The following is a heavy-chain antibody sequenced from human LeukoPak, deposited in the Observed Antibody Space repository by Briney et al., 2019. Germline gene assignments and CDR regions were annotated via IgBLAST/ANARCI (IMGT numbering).Heavy chain of an antibody. CDR1: GYTFTSYG. CDR2: ISAYNAHT. Sequence: ASVKVSCKTSGYTFTSYGITWVRQAPGQGLEWMAWISAYNAHTNSAQKLQGRVTMTTGTSTSTAYLELRSLRSDDTAVYYCARGTDLFDYWGQGTLVTVSS. CDR3: ARGTDLFDY. J-gene: IGHJ4*02. V-gene: IGHV1-18*01. D-gene: IGHD2-8*02.